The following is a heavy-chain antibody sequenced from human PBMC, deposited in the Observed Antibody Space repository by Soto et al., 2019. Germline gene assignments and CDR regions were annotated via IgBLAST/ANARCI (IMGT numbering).Heavy chain of an antibody. V-gene: IGHV1-69*12. J-gene: IGHJ4*02. CDR3: ARGLYDYGDYGLGDY. CDR2: IIPIFGAA. Sequence: QVQLVQSGAEVKKPGSSVKVSCKASGGTFSSYAISWVRQAPGQGLEWMGGIIPIFGAANYAQKFQGRVTITANESTSTAYMELSRLRSEDTAVYYCARGLYDYGDYGLGDYWGQGTLVTVSS. CDR1: GGTFSSYA. D-gene: IGHD4-17*01.